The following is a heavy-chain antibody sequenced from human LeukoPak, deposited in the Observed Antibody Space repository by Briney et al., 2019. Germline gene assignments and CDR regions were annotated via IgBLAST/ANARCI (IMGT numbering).Heavy chain of an antibody. Sequence: GASVKVSCKASGGTFSSYAISWVRQAPGQGLEWMGGIIPIFGTANYAQKFRGRVTITADESTSTAYMELSSLRSEDTAVYYCASHGGGSYCGGDCYFYFDYWGQGTLVTVSS. D-gene: IGHD2-21*02. V-gene: IGHV1-69*13. CDR2: IIPIFGTA. CDR1: GGTFSSYA. J-gene: IGHJ4*02. CDR3: ASHGGGSYCGGDCYFYFDY.